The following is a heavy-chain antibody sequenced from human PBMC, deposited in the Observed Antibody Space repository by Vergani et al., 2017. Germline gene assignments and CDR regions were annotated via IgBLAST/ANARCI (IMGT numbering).Heavy chain of an antibody. V-gene: IGHV3-13*01. D-gene: IGHD3-16*02. CDR1: GFTFSSYD. J-gene: IGHJ3*02. CDR2: IGTAGDT. Sequence: EVQLVESGGGLVQPGGSLRLSCAASGFTFSSYDMHWVRQATGKGLEGVSAIGTAGDTYYPGSVKGRFTISRENAKNSLYLQMNSLRAGDTAVYYCARGSADDYVWGSYREHAFDIWGQGTMVTVSS. CDR3: ARGSADDYVWGSYREHAFDI.